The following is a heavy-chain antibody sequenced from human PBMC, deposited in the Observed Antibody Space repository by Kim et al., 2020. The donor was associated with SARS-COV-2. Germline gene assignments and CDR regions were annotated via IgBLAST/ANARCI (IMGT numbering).Heavy chain of an antibody. Sequence: GGSLRLSCAASGFTFDDYAMYWVRRVPGKVLEWVALITWDGAYTYYADSVKGRFTVSSDNSRSSLYLQMNRLRPEDTALYYCARDAGGSGNFYKRVGYYYGMGVWGQGTAVTVSS. CDR2: ITWDGAYT. D-gene: IGHD3-10*01. J-gene: IGHJ6*02. V-gene: IGHV3-43D*03. CDR1: GFTFDDYA. CDR3: ARDAGGSGNFYKRVGYYYGMGV.